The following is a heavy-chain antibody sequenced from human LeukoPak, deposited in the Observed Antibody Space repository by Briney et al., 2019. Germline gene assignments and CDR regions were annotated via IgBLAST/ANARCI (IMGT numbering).Heavy chain of an antibody. CDR2: ISYDGSNK. CDR1: GFTFSSYG. J-gene: IGHJ4*02. CDR3: ARAPIVVVPTWRPTYFDY. V-gene: IGHV3-30*03. Sequence: GRSLRLSCAASGFTFSSYGMHWVRQAPDKGLEWVAVISYDGSNKYYADSVKGRFTISRDNAKNSLYLQMNSLRAEDTAIYYCARAPIVVVPTWRPTYFDYWGQGTLVTVSS. D-gene: IGHD2-2*01.